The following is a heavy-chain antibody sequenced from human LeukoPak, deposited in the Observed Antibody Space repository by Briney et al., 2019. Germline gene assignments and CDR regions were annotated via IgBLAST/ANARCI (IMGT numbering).Heavy chain of an antibody. CDR1: GGSISSGSYY. D-gene: IGHD6-6*01. Sequence: SQTLSLTCTVSGGSISSGSYYWSWIRQPAGKGLEWIGRIYTSGSTSYNPSLKSRVTISVDTSKNQFSLKLSSVTAADTAVYYCASTALESIAARPDYYYYMDVWGKGTTVTVSS. CDR2: IYTSGST. J-gene: IGHJ6*03. CDR3: ASTALESIAARPDYYYYMDV. V-gene: IGHV4-61*02.